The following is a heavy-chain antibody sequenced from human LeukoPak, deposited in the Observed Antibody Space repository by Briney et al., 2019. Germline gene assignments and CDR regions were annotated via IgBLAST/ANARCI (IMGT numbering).Heavy chain of an antibody. CDR3: ARAPAEIGGYYPEYFRH. D-gene: IGHD3-22*01. Sequence: GGSLRLSCAASGFTFSRYWMHWVRQAPGKGLVWVSRIKSDGSTNYADSVKGRFTISRDHAKNTVSLQMNSLSAEDTGVYYCARAPAEIGGYYPEYFRHWGQGTLVTVSS. J-gene: IGHJ1*01. CDR1: GFTFSRYW. CDR2: IKSDGST. V-gene: IGHV3-74*01.